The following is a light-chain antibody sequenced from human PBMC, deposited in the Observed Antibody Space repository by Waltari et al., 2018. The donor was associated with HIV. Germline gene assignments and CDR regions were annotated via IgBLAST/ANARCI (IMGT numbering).Light chain of an antibody. J-gene: IGLJ2*01. CDR1: TNDIGGYNY. CDR3: SSYAGSDNRVV. CDR2: DID. Sequence: QSALTQPRSVSGSPGQSVTISCTGSTNDIGGYNYVSWYQQHPGKVPKLMIYDIDKRPSGVPDRFSGSKSGYAAALTISGLQDDDEADFYCSSYAGSDNRVVFGGGTKLTVL. V-gene: IGLV2-11*01.